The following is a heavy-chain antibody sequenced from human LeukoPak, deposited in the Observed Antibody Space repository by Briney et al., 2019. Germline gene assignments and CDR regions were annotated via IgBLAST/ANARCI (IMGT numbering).Heavy chain of an antibody. CDR3: TRVGYIDEGIDY. J-gene: IGHJ4*02. CDR2: IKQDGSKK. CDR1: GFPFSSYW. D-gene: IGHD5-24*01. Sequence: GGSLRLSCAASGFPFSSYWMTWVRQAPGKGLEWVADIKQDGSKKSYVDSVKGRFTISRDNAKNSLYLQMNSLRAEDTAIYYCTRVGYIDEGIDYWGQGTLVTVSS. V-gene: IGHV3-7*04.